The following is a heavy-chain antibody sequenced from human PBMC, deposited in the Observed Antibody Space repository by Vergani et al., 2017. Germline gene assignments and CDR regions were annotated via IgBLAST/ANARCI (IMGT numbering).Heavy chain of an antibody. J-gene: IGHJ2*01. Sequence: QVQLQQWGAGLLKPSETLSLTCAVYGGSFSGYYWSWIRQPPGKGLEWIGEINHSGSTNYNPSLKSRVTISVDTSKNQFSLKLRSVTAADAAEYYCARRWGYSYGYEEANCDLWGRGTLVTVSS. D-gene: IGHD5-18*01. CDR2: INHSGST. CDR1: GGSFSGYY. CDR3: ARRWGYSYGYEEANCDL. V-gene: IGHV4-34*01.